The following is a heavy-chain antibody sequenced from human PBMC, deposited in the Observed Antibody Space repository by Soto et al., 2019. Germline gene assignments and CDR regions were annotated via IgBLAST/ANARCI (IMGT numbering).Heavy chain of an antibody. CDR3: AKGRGGSGSLTPRVDF. V-gene: IGHV3-23*01. D-gene: IGHD3-10*01. Sequence: EVQLLESGGGLVQPGGSLRLSCAASGFTFNNYAMSWVRQAPGKGLEWVSAISGGGDTTSYADSVKGRFTVSRDGSENTLYLQMNSLRAEDTAVYYCAKGRGGSGSLTPRVDFWGQGTLVTVSS. CDR2: ISGGGDTT. J-gene: IGHJ4*02. CDR1: GFTFNNYA.